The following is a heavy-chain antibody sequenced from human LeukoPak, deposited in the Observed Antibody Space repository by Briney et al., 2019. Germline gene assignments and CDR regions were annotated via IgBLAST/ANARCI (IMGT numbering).Heavy chain of an antibody. Sequence: GGSLRLSCAASGFIFSNYRMNWVRQDPGKGLVWVSRINGDVTSRSYADSVKGRFTISRDNAKNTLYLQMNSLRHEDTAVYYCARGGMLRGVPDVWGQGTTVTVSS. J-gene: IGHJ6*02. CDR3: ARGGMLRGVPDV. CDR1: GFIFSNYR. D-gene: IGHD3-10*01. CDR2: INGDVTSR. V-gene: IGHV3-74*01.